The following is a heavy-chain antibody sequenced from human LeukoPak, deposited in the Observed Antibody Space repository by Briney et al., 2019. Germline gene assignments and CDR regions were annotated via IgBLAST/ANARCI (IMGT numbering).Heavy chain of an antibody. V-gene: IGHV3-7*01. J-gene: IGHJ6*03. CDR2: IKQDGSEK. Sequence: GGSLRLSCAASGFTFSSYAMSWVRQAPGKGLEWVANIKQDGSEKYYVDSVKGRFTISRDNAKNSLYLQMNSLRAEDTAVYYCASDNYDYVWGSYHFYYYYMDVWGKGTTVTVSS. CDR3: ASDNYDYVWGSYHFYYYYMDV. CDR1: GFTFSSYA. D-gene: IGHD3-16*02.